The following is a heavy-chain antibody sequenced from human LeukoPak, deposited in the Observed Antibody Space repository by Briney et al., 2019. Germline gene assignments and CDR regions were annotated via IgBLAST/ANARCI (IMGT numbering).Heavy chain of an antibody. J-gene: IGHJ4*02. CDR3: ASLGFGELQDY. Sequence: SETLSLTCAVYGGSFSSYYWSWIRQPPGKGLEWIGEINHSGSTNYNPSLKSRVTISVDTSKNQFSLKLSSVTAADTAVYYCASLGFGELQDYWGQGTLVTVSS. CDR1: GGSFSSYY. V-gene: IGHV4-34*01. D-gene: IGHD3-10*01. CDR2: INHSGST.